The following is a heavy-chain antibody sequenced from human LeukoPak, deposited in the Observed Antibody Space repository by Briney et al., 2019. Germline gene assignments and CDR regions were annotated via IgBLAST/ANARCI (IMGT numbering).Heavy chain of an antibody. J-gene: IGHJ6*03. Sequence: SYIISSSSTIYYADSVKGRFTISRDNAKNSLYLQMNSLRAEDTAVYYCARNIHYYYYMDVWGKGTTVTVSS. V-gene: IGHV3-48*01. CDR3: ARNIHYYYYMDV. CDR2: IISSSSTI. D-gene: IGHD1/OR15-1a*01.